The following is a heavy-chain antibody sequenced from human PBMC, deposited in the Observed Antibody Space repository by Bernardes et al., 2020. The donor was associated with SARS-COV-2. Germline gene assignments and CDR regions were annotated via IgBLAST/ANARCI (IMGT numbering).Heavy chain of an antibody. D-gene: IGHD2-2*01. V-gene: IGHV4-34*01. J-gene: IGHJ6*03. CDR3: ARVVFGRVVPAATNQYYYYYYMDV. CDR1: GGSFSGYY. CDR2: INHSGST. Sequence: SETLSLTCAVYGGSFSGYYWSWIRQPPGKGLEWIGEINHSGSTNYNPSLKSRVTISVDTSKNQFSLKLSSVTAADTAVYYCARVVFGRVVPAATNQYYYYYYMDVWGKGTTVTVSS.